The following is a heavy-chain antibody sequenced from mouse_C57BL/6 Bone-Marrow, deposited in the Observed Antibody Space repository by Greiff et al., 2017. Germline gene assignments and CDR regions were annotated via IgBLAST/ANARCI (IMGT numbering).Heavy chain of an antibody. J-gene: IGHJ3*01. V-gene: IGHV14-4*01. CDR3: TTGGYAWFAY. D-gene: IGHD2-14*01. CDR1: GFNIKDDY. CDR2: IDPENGDT. Sequence: EVKLVESGAELVRPGASVKLSCTASGFNIKDDYMHWVKQRPEQGLEWIGWIDPENGDTEYASKFQGKATITADTSSNTAYLQLSSLTSEDTAVYYCTTGGYAWFAYWGQGTLVTVSA.